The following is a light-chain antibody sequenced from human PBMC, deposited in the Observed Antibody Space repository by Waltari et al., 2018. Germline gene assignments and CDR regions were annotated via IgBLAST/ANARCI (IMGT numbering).Light chain of an antibody. CDR3: MQALLIPYS. J-gene: IGKJ2*03. CDR1: QSLLDSDGNTY. Sequence: VMTQTPLSLSVTPGEPASIPCRSSQSLLDSDGNTYLYCYLQKPGQPPRLLIYRLSNRFSGVSDRFSGSGSGTDFTLRISRMEAEDVGIYYCMQALLIPYSFGQGTKVEIK. CDR2: RLS. V-gene: IGKV2-29*02.